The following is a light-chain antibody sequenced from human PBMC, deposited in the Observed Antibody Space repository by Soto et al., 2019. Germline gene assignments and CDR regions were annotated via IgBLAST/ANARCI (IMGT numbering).Light chain of an antibody. CDR3: QQYGTSPLT. CDR2: GAS. V-gene: IGKV3-20*01. Sequence: EIVLTQSPGTLSLSPGERATLSCRASQSVGSSYLAWYQQKPGQAPRLLIYGASSRATGIPDRFSGSGSGTDFSLTISRLEPEDFVVYYCQQYGTSPLTFGGGTKVEIE. CDR1: QSVGSSY. J-gene: IGKJ4*01.